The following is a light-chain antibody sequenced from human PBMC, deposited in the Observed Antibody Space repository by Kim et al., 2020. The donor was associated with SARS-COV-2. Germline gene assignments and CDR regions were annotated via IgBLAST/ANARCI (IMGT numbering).Light chain of an antibody. CDR2: GAS. CDR3: QHYGNSEYT. V-gene: IGKV3-20*01. CDR1: QSISNMY. Sequence: CPGERDNLYCRASQSISNMYLAWYQQRPGQAPRLLIYGASSRAPGIPDRFSGSWSGTDFTLTISRLEPEDFAVYFCQHYGNSEYTFGLGTKLEI. J-gene: IGKJ2*01.